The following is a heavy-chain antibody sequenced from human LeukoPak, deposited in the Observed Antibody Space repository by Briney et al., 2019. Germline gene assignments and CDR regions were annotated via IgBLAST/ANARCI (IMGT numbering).Heavy chain of an antibody. V-gene: IGHV3-53*01. CDR2: IHSGGNT. CDR1: GFTFSSYG. J-gene: IGHJ4*02. CDR3: TRDLNSGGSC. D-gene: IGHD2-15*01. Sequence: GGSLRLSCAASGFTFSSYGMHWVRQAPGKGLEWVSVIHSGGNTYYADSVKGRFTISRDNSKNTLYLQMNSLRAEDTAVYYCTRDLNSGGSCWGQGTLVTVSS.